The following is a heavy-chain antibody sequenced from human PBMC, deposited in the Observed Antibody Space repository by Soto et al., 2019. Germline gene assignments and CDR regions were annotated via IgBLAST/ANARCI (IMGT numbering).Heavy chain of an antibody. CDR1: GFTFSSYW. V-gene: IGHV3-7*01. Sequence: GGSLRLSCAASGFTFSSYWMSWVRQAPGKGLEWVANIKQDGSEKYYVDSVKGRFTISRDNAKNSLDLQMNSLRTEDTAEYYVAREGRSPAPPYYFDYWGQGTLVTVSS. J-gene: IGHJ4*02. CDR3: AREGRSPAPPYYFDY. CDR2: IKQDGSEK.